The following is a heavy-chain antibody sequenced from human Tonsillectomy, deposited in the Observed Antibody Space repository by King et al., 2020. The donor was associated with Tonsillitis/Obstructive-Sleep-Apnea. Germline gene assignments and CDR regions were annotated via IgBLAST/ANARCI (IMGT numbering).Heavy chain of an antibody. D-gene: IGHD5-18*01. CDR2: CNRNVGST. CDR1: VFTFDDYG. CDR3: ARDSLGGGYSYGY. J-gene: IGHJ4*02. Sequence: VQLVESGGGVVRPGGSLRLSCAASVFTFDDYGMSWVRQAPGKGLEWVVLCNRNVGSTGYADSVRGRVTISSENAKNSLYLQMNSLRAEDTALYYCARDSLGGGYSYGYWGQGTLVTVSS. V-gene: IGHV3-20*04.